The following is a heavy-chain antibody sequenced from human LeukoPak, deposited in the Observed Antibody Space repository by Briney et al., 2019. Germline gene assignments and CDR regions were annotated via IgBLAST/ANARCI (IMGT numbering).Heavy chain of an antibody. J-gene: IGHJ3*02. D-gene: IGHD5-24*01. CDR2: IYYSGRT. CDR3: ARGRWLPNAFDI. V-gene: IGHV4-59*01. Sequence: SETLSLTCTVSGDSINSYYWNWIRQPPGKGLEWIGYIYYSGRTDYNPSLKSRVTISVDTSEHQFSMKLKSVTAADTAVYFCARGRWLPNAFDIWGQGTMVTVFS. CDR1: GDSINSYY.